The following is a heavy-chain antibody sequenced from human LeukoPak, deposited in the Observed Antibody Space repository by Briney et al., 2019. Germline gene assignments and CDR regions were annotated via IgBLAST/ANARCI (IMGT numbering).Heavy chain of an antibody. J-gene: IGHJ4*02. CDR2: INHSGST. CDR3: ARGGGTYYYGSGSYYRGPIFDY. Sequence: SETLSLTCAVYGESFSGYYWSWIRQPPGKGLEWIGEINHSGSTNYNPSLKSRVTISVDTSKNQFSLKLSSVTAADTAVYYCARGGGTYYYGSGSYYRGPIFDYWGQGTLVTVSS. V-gene: IGHV4-34*01. CDR1: GESFSGYY. D-gene: IGHD3-10*01.